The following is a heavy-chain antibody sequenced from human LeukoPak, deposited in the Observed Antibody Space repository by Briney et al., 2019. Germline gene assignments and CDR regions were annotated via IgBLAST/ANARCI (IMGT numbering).Heavy chain of an antibody. CDR1: GGSISRYY. CDR2: IYYSGST. CDR3: AREVVVAATGNWFDP. D-gene: IGHD2-15*01. J-gene: IGHJ5*02. Sequence: SETLSLTCTVSGGSISRYYWSWIRQPPGKGLEWIGYIYYSGSTNYNPSLKSRVTISVDTSKNQFSLKLSSVTAADTAVYYCAREVVVAATGNWFDPWGQGTLVTVSS. V-gene: IGHV4-59*01.